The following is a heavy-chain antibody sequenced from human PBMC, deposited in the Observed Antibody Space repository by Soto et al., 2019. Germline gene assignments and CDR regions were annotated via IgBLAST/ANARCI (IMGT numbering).Heavy chain of an antibody. CDR2: IYYSGST. Sequence: SETLSLTCTVSGGSISSSSYYWGWIRQPPGKGLEWIGSIYYSGSTYYNPSLKSRVAISVDTSKNQFSLKLSSVTAADTAVYYCARHRGYSYYLFDYWGQGTLVTVSS. J-gene: IGHJ4*02. CDR3: ARHRGYSYYLFDY. V-gene: IGHV4-39*01. CDR1: GGSISSSSYY. D-gene: IGHD5-18*01.